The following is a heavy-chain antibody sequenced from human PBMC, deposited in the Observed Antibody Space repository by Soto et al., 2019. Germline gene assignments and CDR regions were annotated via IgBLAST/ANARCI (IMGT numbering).Heavy chain of an antibody. CDR3: ARDRRGIAAAGFVGAFDI. V-gene: IGHV3-30-3*01. CDR1: GFTFSSYA. CDR2: ISYDGSNK. J-gene: IGHJ3*02. Sequence: GGSLRLSCAASGFTFSSYAMHWVRQAPGKGLEWVAVISYDGSNKYYADSVKGRFTISRDNSKNTLYLQMNSLRAEDTAVYYCARDRRGIAAAGFVGAFDIWGQGTMVTVSS. D-gene: IGHD6-13*01.